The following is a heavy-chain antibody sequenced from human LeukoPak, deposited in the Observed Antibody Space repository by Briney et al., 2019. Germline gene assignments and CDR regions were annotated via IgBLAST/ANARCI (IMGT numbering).Heavy chain of an antibody. CDR3: ARDYYDSSGYYYVVY. CDR2: ISAYNGNT. J-gene: IGHJ4*02. CDR1: GYTFTSYG. D-gene: IGHD3-22*01. Sequence: ASVKVSCKASGYTFTSYGISWVRQAPGQGLEWMGWISAYNGNTNYAQKLQGRVTMTTDTSTSTAYMELSRLRSDDTAVYYCARDYYDSSGYYYVVYWGQGTLVTVSS. V-gene: IGHV1-18*01.